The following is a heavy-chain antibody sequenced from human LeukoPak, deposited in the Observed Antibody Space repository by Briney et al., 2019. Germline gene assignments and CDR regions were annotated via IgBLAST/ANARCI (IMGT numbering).Heavy chain of an antibody. CDR2: VYHSGST. CDR3: AEVERRNY. J-gene: IGHJ4*02. CDR1: GYSISSGYY. D-gene: IGHD1-1*01. Sequence: PSETLSLTCTVSGYSISSGYYWGWIRQPPGKGLEWIGSVYHSGSTYYNLSLKSRVTISVDTSKNQFSLKLRSVTAADTAVYYCAEVERRNYWGQGTLVTVSS. V-gene: IGHV4-38-2*02.